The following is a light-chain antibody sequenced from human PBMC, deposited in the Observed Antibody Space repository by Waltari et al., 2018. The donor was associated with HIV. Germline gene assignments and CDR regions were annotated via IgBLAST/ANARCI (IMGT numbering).Light chain of an antibody. J-gene: IGLJ2*01. V-gene: IGLV3-19*01. CDR3: NSRDSSGDVV. CDR1: SLRSYY. Sequence: SSELTQDPAVSVALGQTVRITCQGDSLRSYYANWYQQKPGQAPVLVIYGKNNRPSGIPDRFSGSRSGNTASLTITGAQAEDEADCYCNSRDSSGDVVFGGGTKLTVL. CDR2: GKN.